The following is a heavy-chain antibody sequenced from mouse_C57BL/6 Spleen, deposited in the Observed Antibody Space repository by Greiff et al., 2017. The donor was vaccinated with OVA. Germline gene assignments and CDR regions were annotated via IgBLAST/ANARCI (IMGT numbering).Heavy chain of an antibody. CDR1: GYAFSSYW. V-gene: IGHV1-80*01. D-gene: IGHD2-5*01. J-gene: IGHJ2*01. Sequence: VQRVESGAELVKPGASVKISCKASGYAFSSYWMNWVKQRPGKGLEWIGQIYPGDGDTNYNGKFKGKATLTADKSSSTAYMQLSSLTSEDSAVYFWAGAYYSNYYFDYWGQGTTLTVSS. CDR3: AGAYYSNYYFDY. CDR2: IYPGDGDT.